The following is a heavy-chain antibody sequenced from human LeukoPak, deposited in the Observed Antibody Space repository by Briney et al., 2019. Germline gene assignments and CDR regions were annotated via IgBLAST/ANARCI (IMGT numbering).Heavy chain of an antibody. Sequence: GGSLRLSCAASGFTFDDYAMHWVRQAPGKGLEWVSGISWNSGSIGYADSVKGRFTISRDNAKNTLYLQMNSLRAEDTAVYYCARGGSSSWLDAFDIWGQGTMVTVSS. CDR1: GFTFDDYA. D-gene: IGHD6-13*01. CDR2: ISWNSGSI. V-gene: IGHV3-9*01. J-gene: IGHJ3*02. CDR3: ARGGSSSWLDAFDI.